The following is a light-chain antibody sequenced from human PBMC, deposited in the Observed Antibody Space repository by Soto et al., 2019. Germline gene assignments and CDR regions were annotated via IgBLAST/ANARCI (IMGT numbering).Light chain of an antibody. Sequence: QSVLTQPPSVSGAPGQRITISCTGSSSNIGANFDVHWYQHLPGTAPNLLIYGNNNRPSGVPDRFSGSRSATSASLAITGLQAEDEADYYCQSYDTSLSGSVFGGGTKLTVL. V-gene: IGLV1-40*01. CDR1: SSNIGANFD. J-gene: IGLJ2*01. CDR3: QSYDTSLSGSV. CDR2: GNN.